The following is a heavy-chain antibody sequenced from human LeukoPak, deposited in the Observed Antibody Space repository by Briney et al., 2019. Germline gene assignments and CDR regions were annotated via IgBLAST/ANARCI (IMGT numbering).Heavy chain of an antibody. CDR1: RDSVSSNSAA. D-gene: IGHD3-3*01. V-gene: IGHV6-1*01. J-gene: IGHJ5*02. CDR3: ARGREVLRFLEWLPKDNWFDP. Sequence: SQTLSLTCAISRDSVSSNSAAWNWIRQSPSRGLEWLGRTYYRSKWYNDYAVSVKGRITINPDTSKNQFSLQLNSVTPEDTAVYYCARGREVLRFLEWLPKDNWFDPWGQGTLVTVSS. CDR2: TYYRSKWYN.